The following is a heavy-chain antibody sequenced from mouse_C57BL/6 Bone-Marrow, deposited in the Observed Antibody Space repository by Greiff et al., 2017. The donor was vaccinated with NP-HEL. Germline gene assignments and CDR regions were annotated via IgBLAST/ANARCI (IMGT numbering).Heavy chain of an antibody. V-gene: IGHV5-9*01. CDR1: GFTFSSYT. J-gene: IGHJ2*01. CDR2: ISGGGGNT. Sequence: EVKLMESGGGLVKPGGSLKLSCAASGFTFSSYTMSWVRQTPEKRLEWVATISGGGGNTYYPDSVKGRFTISRDNAKNTLYLQMSSLRSEDTALYYCARKDYYGSSLDYWGQGTTLTVSS. CDR3: ARKDYYGSSLDY. D-gene: IGHD1-1*01.